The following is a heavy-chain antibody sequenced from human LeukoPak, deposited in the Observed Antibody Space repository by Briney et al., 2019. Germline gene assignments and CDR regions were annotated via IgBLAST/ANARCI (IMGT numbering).Heavy chain of an antibody. J-gene: IGHJ6*02. CDR3: ARQQLVDYYYYYALDV. V-gene: IGHV4-59*01. CDR2: IYYSGST. D-gene: IGHD6-6*01. CDR1: GVSISSYY. Sequence: PSETLSLTCAVSGVSISSYYWSWIRQPPGKGLEWIGYIYYSGSTNYNPSLKSRVTISVDTSKNQFSLRLSSVTAADTAVYYCARQQLVDYYYYYALDVWGQGTTVTVSS.